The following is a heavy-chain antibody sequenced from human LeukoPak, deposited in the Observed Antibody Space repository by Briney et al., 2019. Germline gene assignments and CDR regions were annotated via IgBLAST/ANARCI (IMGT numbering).Heavy chain of an antibody. CDR1: GGSITNYY. V-gene: IGHV4-4*07. J-gene: IGHJ4*02. CDR3: ARVGGITGTWFPDY. CDR2: IYSSGST. D-gene: IGHD1-7*01. Sequence: SETLSLTCTVSGGSITNYYWSWIRQPAAKGLEWIGRIYSSGSTNYNPSLKSQVTMSVDTSKNQFSLKLSSVTAADTAVYYCARVGGITGTWFPDYWGQGTLVTVSS.